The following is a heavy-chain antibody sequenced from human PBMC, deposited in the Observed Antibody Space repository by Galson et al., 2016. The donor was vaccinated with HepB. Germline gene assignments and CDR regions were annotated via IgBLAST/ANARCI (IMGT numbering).Heavy chain of an antibody. Sequence: QSGAEVKKPGESLKISCQGSGYSFSNFWIGWVRQLPGKGLEWMAIIYPDDSDPRYSPSFQGHVTISADKSINTAYLQWTSLKASDTGVYYCARLRGICSGSTPFAYWGQGTLVTVSS. V-gene: IGHV5-51*01. D-gene: IGHD3-22*01. CDR3: ARLRGICSGSTPFAY. J-gene: IGHJ4*02. CDR1: GYSFSNFW. CDR2: IYPDDSDP.